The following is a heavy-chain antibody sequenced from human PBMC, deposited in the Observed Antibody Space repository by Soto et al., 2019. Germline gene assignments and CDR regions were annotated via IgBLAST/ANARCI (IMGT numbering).Heavy chain of an antibody. CDR1: GFTFSSYA. CDR3: ARDFFSGATTPYYFDH. CDR2: ISYDGSNK. Sequence: QVQLVESGGGVVQPGRSLRLSCAASGFTFSSYAMHWVRQAPGKGLEWVAVISYDGSNKYYADSVKGRFTISRDNSKNTLYLQMNSLRAEDTAVYYCARDFFSGATTPYYFDHWGQGTLVTVSS. V-gene: IGHV3-30-3*01. J-gene: IGHJ4*02. D-gene: IGHD1-26*01.